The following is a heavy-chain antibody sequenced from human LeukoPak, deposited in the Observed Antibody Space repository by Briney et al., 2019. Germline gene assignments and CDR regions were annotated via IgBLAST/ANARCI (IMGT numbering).Heavy chain of an antibody. D-gene: IGHD6-13*01. V-gene: IGHV4-59*12. CDR3: AREDSSSWKRGAFDI. J-gene: IGHJ3*02. CDR1: GGSISSYY. CDR2: IYYSGST. Sequence: PSETLSLTCTVSGGSISSYYWSWIRQPPGKGLEWIGYIYYSGSTNYNPSLKSRVTISVDTSKNQFSLKLSSVTAADTAVYYCAREDSSSWKRGAFDIWGQGTMVTVSS.